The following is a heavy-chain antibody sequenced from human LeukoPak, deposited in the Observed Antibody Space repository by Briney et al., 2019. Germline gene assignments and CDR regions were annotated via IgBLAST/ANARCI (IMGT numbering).Heavy chain of an antibody. CDR3: ARDLLQYFDWLTMAGY. J-gene: IGHJ4*02. D-gene: IGHD3-9*01. Sequence: GASVKVSCKASRYTFTSYGISWVRQAPGQGLEWMGWISAYNGNTKYAQRLQGRVTMTTDTSTTTAYVELRSLRSDDTAVYYCARDLLQYFDWLTMAGYWGQGTLVSVSS. CDR1: RYTFTSYG. CDR2: ISAYNGNT. V-gene: IGHV1-18*01.